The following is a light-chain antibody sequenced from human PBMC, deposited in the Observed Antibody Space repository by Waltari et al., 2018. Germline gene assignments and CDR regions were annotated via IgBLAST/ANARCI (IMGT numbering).Light chain of an antibody. V-gene: IGKV3-20*01. CDR1: QSVSSR. CDR2: GAS. Sequence: EIVLTQSPDTLSLSPGERATLSCRASQSVSSRLAGYQRKPGQAPGGRFYGASNRATGIPDRFSVSGSGTDFTLTISRLEPEDFVVYYCLQYVSSPHTFGQGTKLEIK. CDR3: LQYVSSPHT. J-gene: IGKJ2*01.